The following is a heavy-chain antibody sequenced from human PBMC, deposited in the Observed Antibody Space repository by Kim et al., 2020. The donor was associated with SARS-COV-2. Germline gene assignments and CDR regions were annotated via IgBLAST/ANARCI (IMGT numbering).Heavy chain of an antibody. CDR2: ISAYNGNT. V-gene: IGHV1-18*04. CDR1: GYTFTSYG. D-gene: IGHD3-10*01. J-gene: IGHJ4*02. Sequence: ASVKVSCKASGYTFTSYGISWVRQAPGQGLEWMGWISAYNGNTNYAQKLQGRVTMTTDTSTSTAYMELRSLRSDDTAVYYCARDVAGHYGSGDKGFFDYWGQGTLVTVSS. CDR3: ARDVAGHYGSGDKGFFDY.